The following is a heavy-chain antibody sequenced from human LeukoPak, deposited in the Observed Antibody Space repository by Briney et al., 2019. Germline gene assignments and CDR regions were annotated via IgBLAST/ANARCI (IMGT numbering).Heavy chain of an antibody. CDR2: IYYSGST. V-gene: IGHV4-59*01. D-gene: IGHD3-16*02. Sequence: SETLSLTCTVSGGSISTYYWSWIRQPPGKGLEWIGYIYYSGSTNYNPSLKSRVTISVDTSKNQFSLKLSSVTTADTAVYYCARESEERDYVWGSYRYYYMDVWGKGTTVTVSS. J-gene: IGHJ6*03. CDR3: ARESEERDYVWGSYRYYYMDV. CDR1: GGSISTYY.